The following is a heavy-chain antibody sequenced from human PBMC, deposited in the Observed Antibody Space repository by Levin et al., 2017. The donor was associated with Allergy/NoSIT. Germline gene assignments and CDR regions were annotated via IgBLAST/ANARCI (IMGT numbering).Heavy chain of an antibody. CDR1: GGSISSGDYY. J-gene: IGHJ6*02. CDR2: IYYSGST. V-gene: IGHV4-31*03. Sequence: SQTLSLTCSVSGGSISSGDYYWSWIRQHPGKGLEWIGYIYYSGSTYRNPSLKSRVFISVDTSKNEFSLRLSDVTAADTAIYYCARARHDQFATYGMDVWGQGTTVTVSS. D-gene: IGHD2-2*01. CDR3: ARARHDQFATYGMDV.